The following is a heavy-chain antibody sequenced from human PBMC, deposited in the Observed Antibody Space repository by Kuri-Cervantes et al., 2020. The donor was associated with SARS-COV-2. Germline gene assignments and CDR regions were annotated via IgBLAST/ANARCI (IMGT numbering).Heavy chain of an antibody. CDR1: GGSYSGSE. CDR3: ARGRSGITIFGVVITARYYYSYMAV. Sequence: SETLSLTCAVCGGSYSGSEWSWIRQPPGKGLEWIGEINHSGSTNYNPSLKSRVTISVDTSKNQFSLKLSSVTAADTAVYYCARGRSGITIFGVVITARYYYSYMAVWGKGTTVTVSS. D-gene: IGHD3-3*01. J-gene: IGHJ6*03. CDR2: INHSGST. V-gene: IGHV4-34*01.